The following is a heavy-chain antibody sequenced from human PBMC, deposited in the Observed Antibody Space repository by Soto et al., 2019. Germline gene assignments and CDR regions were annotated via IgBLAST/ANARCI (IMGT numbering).Heavy chain of an antibody. J-gene: IGHJ3*02. D-gene: IGHD3-3*01. CDR3: AIQPYYDFWSGYVPDDAFDI. Sequence: SETLSLTCTVSGGSISSSSYYWGWIRQPPGKGLEWIGSIYYSGSTYYNPSLKSRVTISVDTSKNQFSLKLSSATAADTAVYYCAIQPYYDFWSGYVPDDAFDIWGQGTMVTVSS. CDR1: GGSISSSSYY. CDR2: IYYSGST. V-gene: IGHV4-39*01.